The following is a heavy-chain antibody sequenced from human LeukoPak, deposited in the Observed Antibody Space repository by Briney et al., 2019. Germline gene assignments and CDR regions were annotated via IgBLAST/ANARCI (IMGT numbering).Heavy chain of an antibody. CDR3: ARVHAYYYYMDV. V-gene: IGHV1-69*06. J-gene: IGHJ6*03. CDR2: IIPIFGTA. Sequence: VASVKVSCKASGGTFSSYAISWVRQAPGQGLEWMGGIIPIFGTANYAQKFQSRVTITADKSTSTAYMELSSLRSEDTAVYYCARVHAYYYYMDVWGKGTTVTVSS. CDR1: GGTFSSYA.